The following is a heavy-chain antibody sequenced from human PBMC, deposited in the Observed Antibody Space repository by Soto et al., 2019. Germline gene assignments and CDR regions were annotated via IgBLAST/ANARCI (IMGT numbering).Heavy chain of an antibody. V-gene: IGHV1-69*12. CDR2: IFPIFGPA. Sequence: QVQLVQSGAEVKKPGSSVKVSCKAAGGTFRSYVINWVRQAPGQGLEWMGGIFPIFGPATYAQKFQGRVAINADESTRTAYMELSSLRAEDTAVYCCAKSSTRSIAGGYYYYAMDAWAQGTTVTVSS. CDR1: GGTFRSYV. D-gene: IGHD6-6*01. CDR3: AKSSTRSIAGGYYYYAMDA. J-gene: IGHJ6*02.